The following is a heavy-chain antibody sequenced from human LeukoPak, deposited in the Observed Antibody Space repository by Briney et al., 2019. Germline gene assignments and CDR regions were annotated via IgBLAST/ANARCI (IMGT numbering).Heavy chain of an antibody. D-gene: IGHD3-22*01. CDR2: IIPILGIA. V-gene: IGHV1-69*04. J-gene: IGHJ4*02. CDR1: GGTFSSYA. CDR3: ARVGYYYDSSFDY. Sequence: ASVKVSCKASGGTFSSYAISWVRQAPGQGLEWMGRIIPILGIANYAQKFQGRVTITADKSTSTAYMELSSLRSEDTAVYYCARVGYYYDSSFDYWGQGTLVTVSS.